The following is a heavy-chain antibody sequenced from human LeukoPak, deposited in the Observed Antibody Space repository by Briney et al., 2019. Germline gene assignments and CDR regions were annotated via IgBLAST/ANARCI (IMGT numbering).Heavy chain of an antibody. D-gene: IGHD6-19*01. CDR3: AGIWYSSGYYFDY. J-gene: IGHJ4*02. V-gene: IGHV4-59*11. CDR2: IYDTGTT. CDR1: GDSISSHY. Sequence: SETLSLTCTVSGDSISSHYWSWIRQPPGKGLEWIAYIYDTGTTVSNPSLKSRVSMSVDRSKNAFSLQLTSVTAADTAVYYCAGIWYSSGYYFDYWGQGTLVTVSS.